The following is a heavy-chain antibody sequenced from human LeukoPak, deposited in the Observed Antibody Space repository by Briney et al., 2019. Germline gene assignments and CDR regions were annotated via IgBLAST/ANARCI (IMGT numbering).Heavy chain of an antibody. V-gene: IGHV1-18*01. J-gene: IGHJ4*02. CDR1: GYTFTSYG. CDR3: ARDQAQGVLRFLEWLNYFDY. Sequence: GASVKVSCKASGYTFTSYGISWVRQAPGQGLEWMGWISAYNGNTNYAQKLQGRVTMTTDTSTSTAYMELRSLRPDDTAVYYCARDQAQGVLRFLEWLNYFDYWGQGTLVTVSS. CDR2: ISAYNGNT. D-gene: IGHD3-3*01.